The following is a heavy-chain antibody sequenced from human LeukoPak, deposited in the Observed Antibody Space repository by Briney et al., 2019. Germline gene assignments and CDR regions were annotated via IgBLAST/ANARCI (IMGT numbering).Heavy chain of an antibody. D-gene: IGHD4-17*01. CDR2: ISYDGSNK. CDR1: GFTFSSYG. J-gene: IGHJ4*02. V-gene: IGHV3-30*18. Sequence: PGGSLRLSCAASGFTFSSYGMHWVRQAPGKGLEWVAVISYDGSNKYYADSVKGRFTISRDNPKNTLYLQMNSLRAEDTAVYYCAKDGFYGDYSACLDYWGQGTLVTVSS. CDR3: AKDGFYGDYSACLDY.